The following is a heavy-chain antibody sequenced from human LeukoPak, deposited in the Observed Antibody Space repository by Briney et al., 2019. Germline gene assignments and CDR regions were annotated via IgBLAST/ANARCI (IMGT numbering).Heavy chain of an antibody. V-gene: IGHV4-30-4*08. Sequence: KPSETLSLTCAVYGGSFSGYYWSWIRQPPGKGLEWIGYIYYSGSTYYNPSLKSRVTISVDTSKNQFSLKLSSVTAADTAVYHCARGVVVVAATGGADYYYYMDVWGKGTTVTVSS. CDR2: IYYSGST. CDR1: GGSFSGYY. D-gene: IGHD2-15*01. J-gene: IGHJ6*03. CDR3: ARGVVVVAATGGADYYYYMDV.